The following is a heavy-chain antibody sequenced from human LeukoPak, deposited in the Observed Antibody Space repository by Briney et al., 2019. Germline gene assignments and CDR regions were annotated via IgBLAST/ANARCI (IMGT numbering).Heavy chain of an antibody. CDR2: IIPIFGTA. J-gene: IGHJ4*02. Sequence: ASVKVSCKASGGTFSSYAISWVRQAPGQGLEWMGGIIPIFGTANYAQKFQGRVTITRDTSASTAFMDLSSLRYEDAAVYYCARDSYSGSGSSLSPFDYWGRGTLVTVSS. CDR1: GGTFSSYA. V-gene: IGHV1-69*05. CDR3: ARDSYSGSGSSLSPFDY. D-gene: IGHD3-10*01.